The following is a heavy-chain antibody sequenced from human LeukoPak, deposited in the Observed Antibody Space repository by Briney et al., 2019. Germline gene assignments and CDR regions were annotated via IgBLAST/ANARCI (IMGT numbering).Heavy chain of an antibody. Sequence: PGGSLRLSCAASGFTVSSNYMSWVRQAPGKGLEWVSVIYSGGSTYYADSVKGRFTISRDNSKNTLYLQMNSLRAEDTAVYYCARHCGGDCSYDAFDIWGQGTMVTVSS. CDR2: IYSGGST. J-gene: IGHJ3*02. D-gene: IGHD2-21*02. CDR3: ARHCGGDCSYDAFDI. V-gene: IGHV3-66*04. CDR1: GFTVSSNY.